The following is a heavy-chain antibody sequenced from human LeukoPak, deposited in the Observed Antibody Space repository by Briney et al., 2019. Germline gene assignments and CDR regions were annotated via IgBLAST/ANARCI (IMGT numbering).Heavy chain of an antibody. CDR3: ARQLVVVLPAEFDF. V-gene: IGHV4-39*01. J-gene: IGHJ4*02. Sequence: SETLSLTCTVSGGXISSSSYYWGWIRQPPGKGLEWIGSIYYSGSTYYNPSLKSRVTISVDTSKNQFSLKLSSVTAADTAVYFCARQLVVVLPAEFDFWGQGTLVTVSS. CDR2: IYYSGST. D-gene: IGHD2-2*01. CDR1: GGXISSSSYY.